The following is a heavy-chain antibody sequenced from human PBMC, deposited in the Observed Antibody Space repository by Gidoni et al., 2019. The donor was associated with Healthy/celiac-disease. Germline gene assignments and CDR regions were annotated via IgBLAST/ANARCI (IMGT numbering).Heavy chain of an antibody. J-gene: IGHJ4*02. CDR3: AGPLTAAAGTPFDY. D-gene: IGHD6-13*01. CDR2: IWYDGSNK. CDR1: GFPFSSYG. Sequence: QVQLVEFGGGVVHPGRSLRLSGAASGFPFSSYGLHWVRQAPGKGLEWVAVIWYDGSNKYYADSVKGRFTISRDNSKNTLYLQMNRRRAEDTAGYYCAGPLTAAAGTPFDYWGQGTLVTVSS. V-gene: IGHV3-33*01.